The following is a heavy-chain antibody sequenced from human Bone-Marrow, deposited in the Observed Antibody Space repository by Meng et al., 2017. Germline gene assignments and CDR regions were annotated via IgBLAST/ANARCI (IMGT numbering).Heavy chain of an antibody. Sequence: GESLKISCAASGFTFSSYAMHWVRQAPGKGLEWVAVIWYDGSNKYYADSVKGRFTISRDNYKNTLYLQMNSLRAEDTAVYYCARGAYSRGWYGVSSEAFNIWGQGTMVTVSS. D-gene: IGHD6-19*01. V-gene: IGHV3-30*04. CDR2: IWYDGSNK. CDR1: GFTFSSYA. J-gene: IGHJ3*02. CDR3: ARGAYSRGWYGVSSEAFNI.